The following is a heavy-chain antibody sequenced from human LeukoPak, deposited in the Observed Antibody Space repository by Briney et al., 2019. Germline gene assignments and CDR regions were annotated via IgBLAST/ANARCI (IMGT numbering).Heavy chain of an antibody. CDR3: ARRRLNCGAFDI. CDR2: IYYSGSA. V-gene: IGHV4-59*01. CDR1: GGSISSYY. D-gene: IGHD1-1*01. Sequence: SEPLSHTCTVSGGSISSYYWSWIRQPPGKGLEWIGYIYYSGSANSNPSLKSRVAISVDTSKNQFSLKLSSVTAADTAVYYCARRRLNCGAFDIWGQGTMVTV. J-gene: IGHJ3*02.